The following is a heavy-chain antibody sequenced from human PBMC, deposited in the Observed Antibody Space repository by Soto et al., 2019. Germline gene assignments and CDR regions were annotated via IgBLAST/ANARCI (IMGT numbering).Heavy chain of an antibody. CDR2: IWYDGSKK. CDR3: ARDGRFDY. Sequence: QVQLVESGGGVVQPGRSLRLSCAASGFTFSRSGMHWVRQAPGKGLEWVAVIWYDGSKKYYVDSVKGRFTVSRDNSKNTLYLEMSSLRAEDTAVYYCARDGRFDYWGQGTLVIVSS. CDR1: GFTFSRSG. J-gene: IGHJ4*02. V-gene: IGHV3-33*01.